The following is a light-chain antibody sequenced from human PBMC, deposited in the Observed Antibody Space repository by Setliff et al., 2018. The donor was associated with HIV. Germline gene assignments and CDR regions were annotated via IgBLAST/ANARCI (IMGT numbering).Light chain of an antibody. V-gene: IGLV2-14*03. CDR2: DVS. CDR3: SSFAGRLHV. CDR1: SSDVGGYNY. Sequence: QSVLAQPASVSGSPGQSITISCTGSSSDVGGYNYVSWYQQHPGKAPKLMIYDVSQRPSGVSDRFSGSKSGITASLTISGLQPEDESDYYCSSFAGRLHVFGTGTKATVL. J-gene: IGLJ1*01.